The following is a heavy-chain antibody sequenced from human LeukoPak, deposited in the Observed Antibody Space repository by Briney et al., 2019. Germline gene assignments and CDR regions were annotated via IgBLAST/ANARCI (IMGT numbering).Heavy chain of an antibody. CDR3: AKGGSPGGPFGDYFDY. V-gene: IGHV3-23*01. D-gene: IGHD3-16*01. Sequence: GGSLRLSCAASGFTFSNYAMSWVRQAPGKGLEWVSGIIGSGGTTYYADSVKGRFTISRDNSKNTLYLQMNSLRADDTAVYYCAKGGSPGGPFGDYFDYWGQGTLVTVSS. CDR1: GFTFSNYA. J-gene: IGHJ4*02. CDR2: IIGSGGTT.